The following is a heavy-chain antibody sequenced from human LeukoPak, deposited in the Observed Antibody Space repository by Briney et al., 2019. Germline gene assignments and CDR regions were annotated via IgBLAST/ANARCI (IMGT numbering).Heavy chain of an antibody. CDR1: GFTFSSYA. J-gene: IGHJ6*03. V-gene: IGHV3-23*01. CDR3: ARHGANYYFYYMDV. CDR2: ISGSGSST. Sequence: SGGSLRLSCAASGFTFSSYAMSWVRQAPGKGLEWVSPISGSGSSTYYADSVKGRFTISRDNSKNTLYLQMNSLRAEDTAVYYCARHGANYYFYYMDVWGKGTTVTVSS. D-gene: IGHD3-16*01.